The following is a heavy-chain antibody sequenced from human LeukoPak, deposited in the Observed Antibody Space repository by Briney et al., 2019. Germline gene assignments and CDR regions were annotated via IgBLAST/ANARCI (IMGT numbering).Heavy chain of an antibody. J-gene: IGHJ4*02. CDR3: AQDLSSGYPYYFDN. CDR1: GFIFNIYA. Sequence: PGGSLTLSCAASGFIFNIYAMSWLRQAPGKGLEWVSAISASGGTTYYADSVKGRFTISRDNSKNTLYLQMNSLRAEDTAVYYWAQDLSSGYPYYFDNWGQGTLVAVSS. CDR2: ISASGGTT. D-gene: IGHD3-22*01. V-gene: IGHV3-23*01.